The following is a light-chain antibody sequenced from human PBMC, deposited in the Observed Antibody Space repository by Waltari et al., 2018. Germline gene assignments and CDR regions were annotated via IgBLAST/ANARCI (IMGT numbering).Light chain of an antibody. CDR2: HDS. CDR1: NIRSKS. Sequence: SYVLTQPPSLSVAPGQTARITWGGNNIRSKSVHWYQQKPGQAPGLVPQHDSDRPSGIPERFSGSNSGITATLTISRVDPGDEADYYCQVWDTTSDHVVFGGGTKLTVL. V-gene: IGLV3-21*02. CDR3: QVWDTTSDHVV. J-gene: IGLJ2*01.